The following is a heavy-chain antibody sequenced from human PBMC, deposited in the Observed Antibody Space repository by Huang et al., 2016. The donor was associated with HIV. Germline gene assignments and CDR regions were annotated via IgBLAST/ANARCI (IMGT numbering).Heavy chain of an antibody. Sequence: EVQLVDSGGGLVKPGGSLRLSCAASGFSLGSFNMFWVRQTAAKGVQWVASISTSSSFIEYADSVKGRFSISRDNAKNSLYLQMNSLRGEDTAVYYCVKDRGQQLSPFDSWGQGTLVTVSS. J-gene: IGHJ4*02. D-gene: IGHD6-13*01. CDR2: ISTSSSFI. V-gene: IGHV3-21*01. CDR3: VKDRGQQLSPFDS. CDR1: GFSLGSFN.